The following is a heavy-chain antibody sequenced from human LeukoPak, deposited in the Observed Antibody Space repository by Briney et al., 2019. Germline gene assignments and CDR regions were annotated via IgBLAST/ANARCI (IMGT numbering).Heavy chain of an antibody. Sequence: PGGSLRLSCAASGFTFSSYEMNWVRQAPGKGLEWVSYISSSGSTIYYADFVKGRFTISRDNAKNSLYLQMNSLRAEDTAVYYCARSNEAARYYYYYMDVWGKGTTVTVSS. V-gene: IGHV3-48*03. CDR3: ARSNEAARYYYYYMDV. CDR2: ISSSGSTI. J-gene: IGHJ6*03. CDR1: GFTFSSYE. D-gene: IGHD6-6*01.